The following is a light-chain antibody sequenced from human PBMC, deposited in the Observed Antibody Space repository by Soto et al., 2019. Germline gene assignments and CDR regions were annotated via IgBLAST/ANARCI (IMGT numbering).Light chain of an antibody. CDR3: AAWDDSLNGPHVV. CDR1: SSNIGSNT. J-gene: IGLJ2*01. Sequence: QSVLNQPPSASGTPGQRVTISCSGRSSNIGSNTVNWYQQLPGTAPKLLIYSNNQRPSGVPDRFSGSKSGTSASLAISGLQSEDEADYYCAAWDDSLNGPHVVFGGGTKLTVL. CDR2: SNN. V-gene: IGLV1-44*01.